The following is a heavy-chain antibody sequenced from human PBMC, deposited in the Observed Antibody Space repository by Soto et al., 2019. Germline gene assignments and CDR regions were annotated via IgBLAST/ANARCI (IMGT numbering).Heavy chain of an antibody. Sequence: PSETLSLTCSVSGGSISSGGYYLSWIRQHPGKGLEWIGYIYYSGSTYYNPSLKSRVTISVDTSKNQFSLKLSSVTAADTAVYYCASQAGLGYATDFDYWGQGTLVTVSS. V-gene: IGHV4-31*03. CDR1: GGSISSGGYY. J-gene: IGHJ4*02. D-gene: IGHD5-12*01. CDR3: ASQAGLGYATDFDY. CDR2: IYYSGST.